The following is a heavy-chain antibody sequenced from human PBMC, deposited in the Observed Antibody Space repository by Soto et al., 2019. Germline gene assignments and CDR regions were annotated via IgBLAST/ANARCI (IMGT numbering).Heavy chain of an antibody. V-gene: IGHV1-2*02. CDR3: ARGPPRIAAAGTGVY. CDR2: INPNSGGT. Sequence: ASVKVSCKASGYTFTAYYMHWVRQAPGQGLEWMGWINPNSGGTNYAQKFQGRVTMTRDTSTSTVYMELSSLRSEDTAVYYCARGPPRIAAAGTGVYWGQGTLVTVSS. D-gene: IGHD6-13*01. J-gene: IGHJ4*02. CDR1: GYTFTAYY.